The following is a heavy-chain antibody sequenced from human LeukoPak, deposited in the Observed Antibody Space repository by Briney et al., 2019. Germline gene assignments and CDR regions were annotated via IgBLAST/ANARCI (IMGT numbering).Heavy chain of an antibody. V-gene: IGHV1-18*01. D-gene: IGHD1-26*01. J-gene: IGHJ4*02. CDR2: ISAYNGNT. CDR1: GYTFTSYG. CDR3: ARQAKVGATDPNFDY. Sequence: ASVKVSCKASGYTFTSYGISWVRQAPGQGLEWMGWISAYNGNTNYAQKFQGRVTITADKSTSTAYMELSSLRSEDTAVYYCARQAKVGATDPNFDYWGQGTLVTVSS.